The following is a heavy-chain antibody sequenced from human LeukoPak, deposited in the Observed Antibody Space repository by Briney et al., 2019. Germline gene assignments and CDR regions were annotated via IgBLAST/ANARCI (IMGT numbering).Heavy chain of an antibody. CDR2: ISSSSTYI. CDR3: AKLGKLVRDAFDI. CDR1: GFTFSSYS. V-gene: IGHV3-21*04. Sequence: GGSLRLSCAASGFTFSSYSLNWVRQAPGKGLEWVSSISSSSTYIYYADSVKGRFTISRDNAKNSLYLQMNSLRAEDTAVYYCAKLGKLVRDAFDIWGQGTMVTVSS. J-gene: IGHJ3*02. D-gene: IGHD6-6*01.